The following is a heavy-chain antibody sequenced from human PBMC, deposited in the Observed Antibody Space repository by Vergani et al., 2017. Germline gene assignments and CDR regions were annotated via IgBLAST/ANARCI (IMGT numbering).Heavy chain of an antibody. V-gene: IGHV4-59*01. CDR3: ARVADPTLGLRFLDFGMDV. CDR2: IYYSGST. D-gene: IGHD3-3*01. Sequence: QVQLQESGPGLVKPSETLSLTCTVSGVSISSYYWSWIRQPPGKGLEWIGYIYYSGSTNYNPSLKSRVTISVDTSKNQFSLKLSSVTAADTAVYYCARVADPTLGLRFLDFGMDVWGQGTTVTVSS. CDR1: GVSISSYY. J-gene: IGHJ6*02.